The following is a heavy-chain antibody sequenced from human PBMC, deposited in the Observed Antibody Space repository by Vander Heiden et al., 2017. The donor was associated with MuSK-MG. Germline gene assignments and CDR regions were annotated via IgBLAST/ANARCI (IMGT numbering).Heavy chain of an antibody. CDR1: GFTFSSYA. CDR3: ARGAAARFGAFDI. D-gene: IGHD3-10*01. J-gene: IGHJ3*02. Sequence: QVQLVESGGGVVQTGRSLRLYCAASGFTFSSYAMHWVRQAPGKGLCLVAVISYDGSNKYYADSVKGRFTISRDNSKNTLYLQMNSLRAEDTAVYYCARGAAARFGAFDIWGQGTMVTVSS. CDR2: ISYDGSNK. V-gene: IGHV3-30*04.